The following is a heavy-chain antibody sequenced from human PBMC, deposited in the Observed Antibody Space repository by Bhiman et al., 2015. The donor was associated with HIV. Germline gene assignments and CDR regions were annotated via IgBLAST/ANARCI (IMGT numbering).Heavy chain of an antibody. CDR3: VREGQRWLDPFDK. D-gene: IGHD6-19*01. Sequence: QVQLVESGGGVVQPGRSLRLSCVASGFSFSAYAMHWVRQAPGKGMEWVAFTSFDGINKQHTDSVKGRFTISRDNSNNSLYLHMHSLRPDDTGVYYCVREGQRWLDPFDKWGPGTLVTVS. J-gene: IGHJ4*02. CDR2: TSFDGINK. CDR1: GFSFSAYA. V-gene: IGHV3-30-3*01.